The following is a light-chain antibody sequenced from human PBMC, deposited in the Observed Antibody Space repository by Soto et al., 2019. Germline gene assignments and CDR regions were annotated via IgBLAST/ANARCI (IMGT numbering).Light chain of an antibody. J-gene: IGLJ1*01. Sequence: QSALTQPASVSGSPGQSITISCTGTSRDVGSYNLVSWYQQHPGKAPKLMIYEGSKRPSGVSNRFSGSKSGNTASLTISGLQAEDEADYYWCSYAGSSTYVFGTGTKLTVL. CDR2: EGS. CDR3: CSYAGSSTYV. CDR1: SRDVGSYNL. V-gene: IGLV2-23*01.